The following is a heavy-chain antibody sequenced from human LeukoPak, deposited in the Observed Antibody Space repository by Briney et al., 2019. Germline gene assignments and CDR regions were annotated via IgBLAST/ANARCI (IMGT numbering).Heavy chain of an antibody. J-gene: IGHJ4*02. Sequence: ASVKVSCKASGYTFTGYYMHWVRQAPGQGLEWMGWINPNSGGTNYAQKFQGRVTMTRDTSISTAYMELSRLRSDDTAVYYCARPSLMTTVTNAFDYWGQGTLVTVSS. V-gene: IGHV1-2*02. CDR2: INPNSGGT. CDR1: GYTFTGYY. CDR3: ARPSLMTTVTNAFDY. D-gene: IGHD4-11*01.